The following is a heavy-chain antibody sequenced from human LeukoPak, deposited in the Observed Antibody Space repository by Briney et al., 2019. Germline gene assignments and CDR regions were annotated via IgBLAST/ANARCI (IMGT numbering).Heavy chain of an antibody. CDR2: ISGSGGST. V-gene: IGHV3-23*01. Sequence: GGSLRLSCAASGFTFSSYAMTWVRQAPREGLEWVSAISGSGGSTYYADSVKGRFTISRDNSKNTLYLQMNSLRGEDTAVYYCAKDQIRDYYDSSGYLAIDYWGQGTLVTVSS. J-gene: IGHJ4*02. CDR3: AKDQIRDYYDSSGYLAIDY. D-gene: IGHD3-22*01. CDR1: GFTFSSYA.